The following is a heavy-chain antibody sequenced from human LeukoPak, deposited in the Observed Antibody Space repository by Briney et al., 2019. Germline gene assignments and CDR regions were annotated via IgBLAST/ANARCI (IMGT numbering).Heavy chain of an antibody. D-gene: IGHD6-13*01. CDR2: VYYSGST. CDR1: GGSIRSGDYY. Sequence: QVQLQESGPGLVKPSQTLSLTCTVSGGSIRSGDYYWSWIRQPPGQGLEGVGYVYYSGSTYYNPSLKSRVTISVDTSKNQFSLKLSSVTAADTALYYCARLTQLAYYFDYWGQGTLVTVSS. J-gene: IGHJ4*02. CDR3: ARLTQLAYYFDY. V-gene: IGHV4-30-4*08.